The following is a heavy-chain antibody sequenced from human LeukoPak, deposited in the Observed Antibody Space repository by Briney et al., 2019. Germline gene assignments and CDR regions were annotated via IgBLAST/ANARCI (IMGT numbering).Heavy chain of an antibody. CDR3: ARRALHAGGYRGYHFDY. J-gene: IGHJ4*02. CDR2: ISYNGGSI. D-gene: IGHD5-12*01. V-gene: IGHV3-64*01. CDR1: GFTFSAFS. Sequence: GGSLRLSCATAGFTFSAFSMYWVRQAPGKGLEYVAGISYNGGSIEYSNSVKGRFTISRDESKNTLPLQMGSLRADDMAVYYCARRALHAGGYRGYHFDYWGQGTLATVSS.